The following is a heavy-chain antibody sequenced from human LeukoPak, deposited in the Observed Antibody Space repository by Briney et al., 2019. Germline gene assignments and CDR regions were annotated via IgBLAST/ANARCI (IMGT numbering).Heavy chain of an antibody. CDR1: GYTFTSLD. J-gene: IGHJ4*02. D-gene: IGHD3-22*01. Sequence: GASVKVSCKASGYTFTSLDINWVRQATGQGLEWVGWMNPKSGYTGYAQQFQGRVTFTRTTSISTAYMELSRLRSDDTAVYYCARGRPYYYDSSGYRYFDYWGQGTLVTVSS. CDR2: MNPKSGYT. CDR3: ARGRPYYYDSSGYRYFDY. V-gene: IGHV1-8*01.